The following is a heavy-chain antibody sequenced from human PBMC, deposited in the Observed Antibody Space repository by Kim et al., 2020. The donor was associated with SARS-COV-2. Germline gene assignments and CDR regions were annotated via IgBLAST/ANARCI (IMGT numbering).Heavy chain of an antibody. J-gene: IGHJ6*02. CDR2: ISSSGEYI. V-gene: IGHV3-21*01. CDR3: ARDPNPGATRIYYYYGMDV. CDR1: GFTFSRYS. D-gene: IGHD5-12*01. Sequence: GGSLRLSCAASGFTFSRYSMNWVRQAPGKGLEWVSSISSSGEYIYSADSLKGRFTISRDNAKNSLYLQMNSLRAEDTAVYDCARDPNPGATRIYYYYGMDVGGQGTTVTVSS.